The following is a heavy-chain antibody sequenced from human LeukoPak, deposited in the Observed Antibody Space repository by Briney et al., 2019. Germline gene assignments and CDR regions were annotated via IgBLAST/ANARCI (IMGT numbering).Heavy chain of an antibody. CDR2: INHSGST. Sequence: SETLSLTCAVYGGSFSDYYWSWIRQSPGKGLEWIGGINHSGSTTYNPSLKSRVTISVDTSKNQFSLKLSSVTAADTAVYYCARGAPLDSYYYGMDVWGRGTPVTVSS. CDR3: ARGAPLDSYYYGMDV. V-gene: IGHV4-34*01. J-gene: IGHJ6*02. CDR1: GGSFSDYY.